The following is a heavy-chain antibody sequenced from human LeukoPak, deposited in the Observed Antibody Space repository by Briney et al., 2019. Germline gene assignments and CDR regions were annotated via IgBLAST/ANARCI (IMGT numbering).Heavy chain of an antibody. CDR3: ARDARSYVEDAFDI. J-gene: IGHJ3*02. CDR2: IIPIFGTA. D-gene: IGHD3-16*01. CDR1: GGTFSSYA. V-gene: IGHV1-69*13. Sequence: SAKVSCKASGGTFSSYAISWVRQAPGQGLEWMGGIIPIFGTANYAQKFQGRVTITADESTSTAYMELSSLRSEDTAVYYCARDARSYVEDAFDIWGQGAMVTVSS.